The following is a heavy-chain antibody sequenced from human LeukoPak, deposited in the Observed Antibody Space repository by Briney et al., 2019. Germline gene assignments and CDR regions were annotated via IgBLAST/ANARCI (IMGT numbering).Heavy chain of an antibody. V-gene: IGHV4-34*01. J-gene: IGHJ5*02. CDR3: ARLDPQWVLLPRHVRWFDP. CDR1: GGSFSGYY. D-gene: IGHD1-26*01. Sequence: PSETLSLTCAVYGGSFSGYYWRWIRQPPGKGLEWIGEINHSGSTKYNPSLKSRVTISVDTSKNQFSLKLSSVTAADTAVYYCARLDPQWVLLPRHVRWFDPWGQGTLVTVSS. CDR2: INHSGST.